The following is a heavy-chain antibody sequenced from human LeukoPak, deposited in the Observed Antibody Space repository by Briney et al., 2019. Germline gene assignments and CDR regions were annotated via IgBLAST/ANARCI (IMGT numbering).Heavy chain of an antibody. V-gene: IGHV4-34*01. D-gene: IGHD6-25*01. CDR3: ARGARPASAFYY. CDR1: GGSFSGYY. Sequence: SETLSLTCAVYGGSFSGYYWSWIRQPPGKGLEWIGEINHSGSTNYNPSLESRVTISVDTSKNQFSLKLSSVTAADTAVYYCARGARPASAFYYWGQGTLVTVSS. CDR2: INHSGST. J-gene: IGHJ4*02.